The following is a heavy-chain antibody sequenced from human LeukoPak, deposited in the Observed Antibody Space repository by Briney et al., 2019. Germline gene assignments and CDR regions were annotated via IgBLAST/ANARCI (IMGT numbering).Heavy chain of an antibody. CDR2: IYYSGST. CDR1: GGSISSGGYY. CDR3: ARPAGVAAAYDP. Sequence: SQTLSLTCTVSGGSISSGGYYWSWIRQHPGKGLEWIGYIYYSGSTYYNPSLKSRVTISVDTSKNQFSLKLSSVSAADTAVYYCARPAGVAAAYDPWGQGTLVTVSS. D-gene: IGHD6-13*01. V-gene: IGHV4-31*03. J-gene: IGHJ5*02.